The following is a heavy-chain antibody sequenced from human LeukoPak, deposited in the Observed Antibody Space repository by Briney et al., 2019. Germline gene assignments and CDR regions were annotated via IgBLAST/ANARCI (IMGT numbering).Heavy chain of an antibody. CDR3: ARSDYGGNYYYYGMDA. Sequence: GGSLRLSCAASGFTFSSYGMHWVRQAPGKGLEWVAVIWYDGSNKYYADSVKGRFTISRDNSKNTLYLQMNSLRAEDTAVYYCARSDYGGNYYYYGMDAWGQGTTVTVSS. D-gene: IGHD4-23*01. CDR2: IWYDGSNK. J-gene: IGHJ6*02. V-gene: IGHV3-33*08. CDR1: GFTFSSYG.